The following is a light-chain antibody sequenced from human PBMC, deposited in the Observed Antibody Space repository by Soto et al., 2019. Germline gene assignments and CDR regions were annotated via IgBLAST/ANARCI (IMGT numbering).Light chain of an antibody. CDR3: QQRSNWPPLT. J-gene: IGKJ4*01. CDR1: QSVSSY. Sequence: EIVLTQSPATLSLSPGERATLSCRASQSVSSYLAWYQQKPGQAPRLLIYDASNRATGIPARFSGSGSGTDFTLTISSLEPDDFAVYYCQQRSNWPPLTCGGGTKVEIK. V-gene: IGKV3-11*01. CDR2: DAS.